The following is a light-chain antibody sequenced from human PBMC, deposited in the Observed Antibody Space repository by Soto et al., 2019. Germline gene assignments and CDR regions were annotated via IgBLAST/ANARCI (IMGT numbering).Light chain of an antibody. J-gene: IGKJ1*01. CDR3: QQYGSWT. Sequence: EIVLTHSPGTLSLSPGERATLSCRASQSVSSSYLAWYQQKPGQAPRLLIYGASSRATGIPDRFSGSGSGTDLTLTISRLEPEDFAVYYCQQYGSWTFGQGTKVDIK. CDR2: GAS. V-gene: IGKV3-20*01. CDR1: QSVSSSY.